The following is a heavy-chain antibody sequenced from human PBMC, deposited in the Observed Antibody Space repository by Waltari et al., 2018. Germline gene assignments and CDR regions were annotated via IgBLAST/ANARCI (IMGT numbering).Heavy chain of an antibody. J-gene: IGHJ5*02. CDR3: TRSPGFGP. CDR2: IGNQGNTYAT. Sequence: EVQLVESGGGLVQPGGSLKLSCAASGFIFSGSPIHWVRQASGKGREWVCRIGNQGNTYATVYTESVKGRFTISRDDSKNTAYLQMNSLKIEDTAFYYCTRSPGFGPWGQGTLVTVSS. V-gene: IGHV3-73*02. CDR1: GFIFSGSP.